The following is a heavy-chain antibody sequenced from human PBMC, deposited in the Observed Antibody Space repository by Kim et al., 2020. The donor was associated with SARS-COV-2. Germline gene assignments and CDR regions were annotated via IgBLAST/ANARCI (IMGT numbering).Heavy chain of an antibody. J-gene: IGHJ6*02. Sequence: SETLSLTCTVSGGSVSSGSYYWSWIRQPPGKGLEWIGYIYYSGSTNYNPSLKSRVTISVDTSKNQFSLKLSSVTAADTAVYYCARGRTERSSRYSYWYYGMDVWGQGTTVTVSS. CDR2: IYYSGST. V-gene: IGHV4-61*01. D-gene: IGHD6-13*01. CDR3: ARGRTERSSRYSYWYYGMDV. CDR1: GGSVSSGSYY.